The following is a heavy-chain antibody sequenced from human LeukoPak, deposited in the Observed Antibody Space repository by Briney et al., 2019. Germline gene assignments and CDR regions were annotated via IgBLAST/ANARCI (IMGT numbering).Heavy chain of an antibody. CDR3: VRAVHHLFYSDSSGYYGDAFDV. D-gene: IGHD3-22*01. Sequence: GGSLRLSCAASGCSVRTNYMSWVRQAPGKGAEWVAVVYSGGSISYADSVKGRFTISRDSSRDTLPLQMNSLRVDDTAVYYCVRAVHHLFYSDSSGYYGDAFDVWGQGTVVTVLS. CDR2: VYSGGSI. V-gene: IGHV3-53*01. J-gene: IGHJ3*01. CDR1: GCSVRTNY.